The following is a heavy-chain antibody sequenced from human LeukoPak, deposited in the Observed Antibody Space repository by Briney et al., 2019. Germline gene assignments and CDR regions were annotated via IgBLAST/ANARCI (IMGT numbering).Heavy chain of an antibody. V-gene: IGHV1-69*04. CDR1: GGTFSSSA. CDR2: IIPVLNIT. J-gene: IGHJ6*02. D-gene: IGHD5-18*01. Sequence: ASVKVSCKTSGGTFSSSAITWVRQAPGQGLEWMGRIIPVLNITTYAQKFQGRVTITADTSSSTVYMELSSLRSEETAVYYCAKDQGLTAPPPYGLDVWGQGTTVTVSS. CDR3: AKDQGLTAPPPYGLDV.